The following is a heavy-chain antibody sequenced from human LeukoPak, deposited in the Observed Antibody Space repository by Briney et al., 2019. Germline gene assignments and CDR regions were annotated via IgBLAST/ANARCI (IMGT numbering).Heavy chain of an antibody. D-gene: IGHD1-1*01. CDR3: ARVGWNGYFDY. Sequence: SETLSLTCTVPGGSLSSSYRSSIRQPPGKGLEWIGYIYYSGSTNYNPSLKSRVTISVDTSKNQFSLKLSSVTAADTAVYYCARVGWNGYFDYWGQGTLVTVSS. J-gene: IGHJ4*02. CDR1: GGSLSSSY. CDR2: IYYSGST. V-gene: IGHV4-59*01.